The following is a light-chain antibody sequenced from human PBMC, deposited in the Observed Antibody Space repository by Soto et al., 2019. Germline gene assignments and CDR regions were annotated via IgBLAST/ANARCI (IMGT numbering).Light chain of an antibody. CDR1: SSDIGAYDY. J-gene: IGLJ2*01. CDR3: SSYTSISTLV. V-gene: IGLV2-14*01. CDR2: EVT. Sequence: QSALTQPASLSGSPGQSITISCTGTSSDIGAYDYVSWFQQHPGKAPKLMIYEVTKRPSGVSNRFSGSKSGNTASLTISGLQAEDESDYYCSSYTSISTLVFGGGTKLTVL.